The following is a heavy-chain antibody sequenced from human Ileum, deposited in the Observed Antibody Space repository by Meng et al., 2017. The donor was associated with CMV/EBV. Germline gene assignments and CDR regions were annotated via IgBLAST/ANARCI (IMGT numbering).Heavy chain of an antibody. CDR2: IFFSGNT. CDR3: ARFRIAALGNLFDP. J-gene: IGHJ5*02. D-gene: IGHD6-13*01. V-gene: IGHV4-30-4*08. Sequence: GHAKESGQGLVKPSQTLSLSCTVSGASISSGDYYWSWIRQPPGKGLEWIGYIFFSGNTYYNPSLNNRVIISIDTPRNQFSLKVDSVTAADTAVYYCARFRIAALGNLFDPWGHGTLVTVSS. CDR1: GASISSGDYY.